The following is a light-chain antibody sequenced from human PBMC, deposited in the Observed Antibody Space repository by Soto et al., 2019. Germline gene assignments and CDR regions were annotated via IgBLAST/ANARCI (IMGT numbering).Light chain of an antibody. CDR1: QSISSW. Sequence: DIQMTQSPSTLSASVRDRVTITCRASQSISSWLAWYQQKPGKTPKLLIYEASSLDSGVPSRFSGSGSGPEFTLTISSLQPDDFATYYCQQYNSHPWTFGQGTKVEI. V-gene: IGKV1-5*03. J-gene: IGKJ1*01. CDR3: QQYNSHPWT. CDR2: EAS.